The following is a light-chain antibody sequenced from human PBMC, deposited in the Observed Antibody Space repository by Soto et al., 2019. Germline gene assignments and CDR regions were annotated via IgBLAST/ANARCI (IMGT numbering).Light chain of an antibody. Sequence: DIVMTQSPLSLPVTPGEPASISCRSSQSLLHSNGYNYLDWYLQKPGQSPQLLIYLGSNRASGVPDRFSGSGSGTDFTLKISRVEDEDVGVYYCMQDLQTPRTFGQETKVDIK. CDR3: MQDLQTPRT. CDR1: QSLLHSNGYNY. CDR2: LGS. V-gene: IGKV2-28*01. J-gene: IGKJ1*01.